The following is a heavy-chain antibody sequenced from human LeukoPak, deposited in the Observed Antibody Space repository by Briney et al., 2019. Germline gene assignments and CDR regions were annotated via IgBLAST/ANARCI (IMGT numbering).Heavy chain of an antibody. J-gene: IGHJ4*02. CDR2: INGDGGSK. CDR1: GFTFSTYW. D-gene: IGHD6-13*01. V-gene: IGHV3-74*01. Sequence: GGSLRLSCAASGFTFSTYWMHWVRQAPGKGLVWVSRINGDGGSKNYADSVKGRFTISRDNAKNTLYLQMSSLRVEDTAVYYCASASSHRTAAGGDYWGQGTLVTVSS. CDR3: ASASSHRTAAGGDY.